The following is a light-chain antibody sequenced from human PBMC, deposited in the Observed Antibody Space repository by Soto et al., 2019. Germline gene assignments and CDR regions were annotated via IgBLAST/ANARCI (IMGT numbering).Light chain of an antibody. CDR2: GAS. V-gene: IGKV3-20*01. CDR1: QRVSSSY. Sequence: ESVLTPSPCTLSLSPGERATLSWRASQRVSSSYLAWYQQKPGQAPRLLIYGASSRATGIPDRFSGSGSGTDFTLTINRLEPEDFAVYYCQQYSSSITFGQGTRLEIK. CDR3: QQYSSSIT. J-gene: IGKJ5*01.